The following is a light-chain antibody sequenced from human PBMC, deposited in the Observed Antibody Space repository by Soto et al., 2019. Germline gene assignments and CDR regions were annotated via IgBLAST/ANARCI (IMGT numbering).Light chain of an antibody. Sequence: EIVLTQSPATLSLSPGDTATLSCRASQSVSSYLAWYQQKPGQAPRLLIYDASNRATGIPARFSGSGFGTDFPLTIGSLEPEDFAVYYCQQRSNWPRTFGQGTKVEIK. V-gene: IGKV3-11*01. J-gene: IGKJ2*01. CDR3: QQRSNWPRT. CDR2: DAS. CDR1: QSVSSY.